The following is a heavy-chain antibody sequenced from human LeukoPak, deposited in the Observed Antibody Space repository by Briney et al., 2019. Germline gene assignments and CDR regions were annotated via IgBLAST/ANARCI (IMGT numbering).Heavy chain of an antibody. CDR2: ISYDGSNK. D-gene: IGHD6-19*01. Sequence: GGSLRLSCAASGFTFSSYAMHWVRQAPGKGLEWVAVISYDGSNKYYADSVKGRFTISRDNSKNTLYLQMNSLRAEDTALYYCAKDGEWGGWYYFDYWGQGTLVTVSS. V-gene: IGHV3-30-3*01. J-gene: IGHJ4*02. CDR3: AKDGEWGGWYYFDY. CDR1: GFTFSSYA.